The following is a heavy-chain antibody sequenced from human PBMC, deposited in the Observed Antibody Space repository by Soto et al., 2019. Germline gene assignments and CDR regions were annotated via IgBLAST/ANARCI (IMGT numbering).Heavy chain of an antibody. J-gene: IGHJ4*02. CDR3: GRAFDRSGLY. Sequence: ASVKVSCRASGYTFRNYYIHWVRQAPGQGLEWMGLINPSGGATSYSQRFQGRVTITKDSSTSTVYMELSSLGSEDTAVYYCGRAFDRSGLYWGQGTLVTVSS. CDR1: GYTFRNYY. V-gene: IGHV1-46*01. D-gene: IGHD3-22*01. CDR2: INPSGGAT.